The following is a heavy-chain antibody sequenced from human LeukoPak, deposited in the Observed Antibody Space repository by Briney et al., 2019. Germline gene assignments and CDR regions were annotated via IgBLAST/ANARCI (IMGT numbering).Heavy chain of an antibody. V-gene: IGHV4-59*12. CDR1: GGSISSYY. J-gene: IGHJ6*03. CDR3: ARVSFLAGSHYYYYYMDV. Sequence: SETLSLTCTVSGVSGGSISSYYWSWLRQPPGKGLEWIGYIYYSGSTNYNPSLKSRVTISVDRSKNQFSLKLSSVTAADTAVYYCARVSFLAGSHYYYYYMDVWGKGTTVTVSS. D-gene: IGHD2/OR15-2a*01. CDR2: IYYSGST.